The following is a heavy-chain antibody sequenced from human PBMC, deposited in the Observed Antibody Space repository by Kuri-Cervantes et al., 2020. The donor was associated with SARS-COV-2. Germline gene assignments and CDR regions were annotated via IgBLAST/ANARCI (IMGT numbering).Heavy chain of an antibody. V-gene: IGHV4-30-4*08. Sequence: SETLSLTCTVSGGSISRGDYYWSWIRQPPGKGLEWIGYIYYSGSTYYNPSLESRVTISVDTSKNQFSLKLSSVTAADTAVYYCARDAEVITFGGVIVRYAFDIWGQGPMVTVSS. CDR3: ARDAEVITFGGVIVRYAFDI. CDR1: GGSISRGDYY. D-gene: IGHD3-16*02. CDR2: IYYSGST. J-gene: IGHJ3*02.